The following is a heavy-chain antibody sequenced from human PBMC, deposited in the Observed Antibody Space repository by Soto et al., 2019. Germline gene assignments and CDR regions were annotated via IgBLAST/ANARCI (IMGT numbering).Heavy chain of an antibody. CDR3: ARHAPYCSGGSCYYSDYYYGMDV. J-gene: IGHJ6*02. D-gene: IGHD2-15*01. CDR2: VYPGDSDT. CDR1: GYSFTSYW. V-gene: IGHV5-51*01. Sequence: PGESLKISCKGSGYSFTSYWIGWVRQMPRKGLEWMGIVYPGDSDTRYSPSFQGQVTISVDKSISTAYLQWSSLKASDTAMYYCARHAPYCSGGSCYYSDYYYGMDVWGQGTTVTVSS.